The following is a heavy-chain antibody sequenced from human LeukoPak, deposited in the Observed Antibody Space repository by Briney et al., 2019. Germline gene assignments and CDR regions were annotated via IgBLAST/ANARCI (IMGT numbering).Heavy chain of an antibody. V-gene: IGHV1-2*02. CDR1: GYTFTGQY. J-gene: IGHJ6*02. Sequence: ASVKVSCKASGYTFTGQYLYWARQTPGQGREWMGWINPKTGDTDSAQNFQGRVTMTRDTSITTVYMELSSLTSDDTAVYYCARGYYGMDVWGQGTTVTVSS. CDR3: ARGYYGMDV. CDR2: INPKTGDT.